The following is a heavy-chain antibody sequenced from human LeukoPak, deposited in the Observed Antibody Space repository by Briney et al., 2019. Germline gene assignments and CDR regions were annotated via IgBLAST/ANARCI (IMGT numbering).Heavy chain of an antibody. J-gene: IGHJ4*02. V-gene: IGHV3-30-3*01. Sequence: GGSLRLSCAASGFTFSSYAMHWARQAPGKGLEWVAVISYDGSNKYYADSVKGRLTISRDNSKNTLYLQMNSLRAEDTAVYYCARDYCSGGSCYYFDYWGQGTLVTVSS. CDR3: ARDYCSGGSCYYFDY. CDR2: ISYDGSNK. CDR1: GFTFSSYA. D-gene: IGHD2-15*01.